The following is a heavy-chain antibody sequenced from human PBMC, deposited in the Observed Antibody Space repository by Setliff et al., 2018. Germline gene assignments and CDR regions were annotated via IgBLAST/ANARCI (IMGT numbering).Heavy chain of an antibody. Sequence: SETLSLTCAVYGGSVSGYYWSWIRQPPGKGLEWIGEINHSGSSNYNPSLKSPVTMSVDTSKNEFSLNLSSVSAADTAVYYCARGAVVGVSDAFDIWGQGTMVTVSS. CDR1: GGSVSGYY. D-gene: IGHD1-26*01. J-gene: IGHJ3*02. CDR2: INHSGSS. CDR3: ARGAVVGVSDAFDI. V-gene: IGHV4-34*01.